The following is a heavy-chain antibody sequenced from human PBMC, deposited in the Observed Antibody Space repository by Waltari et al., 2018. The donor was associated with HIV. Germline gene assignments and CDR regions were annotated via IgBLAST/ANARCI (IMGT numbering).Heavy chain of an antibody. J-gene: IGHJ4*02. CDR1: GYSISSGYY. Sequence: QVQLQESGPGLVKPSETLSLTCAVSGYSISSGYYWGWIRQPPGKGLEWIGSIYHSGGTDYNPSRKRRATISVDPSKNQFSLKLSSVTAADTAVYYCARVYGYSGSYPGAPDDYWGQGTLVTVSS. V-gene: IGHV4-38-2*01. CDR2: IYHSGGT. CDR3: ARVYGYSGSYPGAPDDY. D-gene: IGHD1-26*01.